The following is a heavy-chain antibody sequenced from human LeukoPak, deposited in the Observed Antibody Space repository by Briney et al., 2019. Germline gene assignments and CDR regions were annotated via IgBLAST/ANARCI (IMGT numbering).Heavy chain of an antibody. J-gene: IGHJ4*02. CDR1: GGSISSYY. Sequence: PSETLSLTWTVSGGSISSYYWSWIRQPPGKGLEWIGYIYYSGSTNYNPSLKSRVTISVDTSKNQFSLKLSSVTAADTAVYYCARHTAMRFDYRGQGTLVTVSS. D-gene: IGHD5-18*01. V-gene: IGHV4-59*08. CDR2: IYYSGST. CDR3: ARHTAMRFDY.